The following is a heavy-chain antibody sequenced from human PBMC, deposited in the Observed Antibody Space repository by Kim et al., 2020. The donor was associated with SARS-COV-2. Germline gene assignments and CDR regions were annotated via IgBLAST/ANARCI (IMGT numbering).Heavy chain of an antibody. J-gene: IGHJ6*02. CDR3: ARENYGDYSYPKPLYYNGMDV. D-gene: IGHD4-17*01. V-gene: IGHV4-59*01. CDR2: IYYSGST. Sequence: SETLSLTCTVSGGSISSYYWSWIRQPPGKGLEWIGYIYYSGSTNYNPSLKSRVTISVDTSENQFSLKLSSVTAADTAVYCCARENYGDYSYPKPLYYNGMDVWGRGSTVAVS. CDR1: GGSISSYY.